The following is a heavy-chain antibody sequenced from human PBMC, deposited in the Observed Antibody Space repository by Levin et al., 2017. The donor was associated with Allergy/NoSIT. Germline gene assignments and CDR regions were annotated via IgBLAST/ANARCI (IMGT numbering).Heavy chain of an antibody. J-gene: IGHJ4*02. D-gene: IGHD4-17*01. Sequence: SETLSLTCTVSGGSISRGDYYWSWLRQPPGKGPEWIGYIHDSGVTNYNPSLRSRPFISLDRSKNQFFLNLTSVTAADTAVYYCAREGGGDYGLDYWGQGTPVTV. CDR2: IHDSGVT. CDR3: AREGGGDYGLDY. CDR1: GGSISRGDYY. V-gene: IGHV4-30-4*01.